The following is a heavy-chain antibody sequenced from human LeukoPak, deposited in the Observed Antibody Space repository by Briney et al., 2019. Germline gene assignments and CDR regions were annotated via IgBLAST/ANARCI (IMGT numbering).Heavy chain of an antibody. J-gene: IGHJ4*02. D-gene: IGHD2-21*01. CDR1: GFTLSTYA. V-gene: IGHV3-23*01. CDR3: AKAPVTSCRGAYCYPFDS. CDR2: ISSSDAGT. Sequence: QPGGSLRLSCAASGFTLSTYAMSWVRQAPGKGLEWVAAISSSDAGTYHADSVRGRFTISRDNSKNTLYLQMNSLRAEDAAVYFCAKAPVTSCRGAYCYPFDSWGQGTLVTVSS.